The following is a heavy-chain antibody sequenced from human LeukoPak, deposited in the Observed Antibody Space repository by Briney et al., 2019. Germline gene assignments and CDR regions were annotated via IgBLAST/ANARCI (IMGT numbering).Heavy chain of an antibody. V-gene: IGHV3-11*01. CDR1: GFTFSDYY. CDR2: ISSSGSTI. J-gene: IGHJ4*02. CDR3: ARDTAAAQSPQTSPLNY. Sequence: KPGGSLRLSCAASGFTFSDYYMSWIRQAPGKGLEWVSYISSSGSTIYYADSVKGRFTISRDNAKNSLYLQMNSLRAEDTAVYYCARDTAAAQSPQTSPLNYWGQGTLVTVSS. D-gene: IGHD6-13*01.